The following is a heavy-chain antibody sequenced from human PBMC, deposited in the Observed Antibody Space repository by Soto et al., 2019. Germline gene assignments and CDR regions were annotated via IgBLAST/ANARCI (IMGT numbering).Heavy chain of an antibody. D-gene: IGHD2-21*02. V-gene: IGHV3-11*06. J-gene: IGHJ3*02. CDR2: ISSSSTYT. Sequence: QVQLVESGGGLVKPGGSLRLSCAASGFTFSDYYMSWIRQAPWKGLEWVSYISSSSTYTNYADSVKGRFTISRDNAKNSLYQQMIGLRAEDTAVYFCAGRRKDPTAIGVAFAIWGQETMLTVSS. CDR1: GFTFSDYY. CDR3: AGRRKDPTAIGVAFAI.